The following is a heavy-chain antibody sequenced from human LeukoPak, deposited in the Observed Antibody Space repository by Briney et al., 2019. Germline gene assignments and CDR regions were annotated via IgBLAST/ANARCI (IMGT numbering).Heavy chain of an antibody. Sequence: PSETLSLTCAVYGGSFSGYYWSWIRQPAGKGLEWIGRIYTSGSTNYNPSLKSRVTISVDTSKNQFSLKLSSVTAADTAVYYCARESSTSVDVWGKGTTVTISS. D-gene: IGHD5/OR15-5a*01. CDR3: ARESSTSVDV. CDR1: GGSFSGYY. CDR2: IYTSGST. V-gene: IGHV4-4*07. J-gene: IGHJ6*04.